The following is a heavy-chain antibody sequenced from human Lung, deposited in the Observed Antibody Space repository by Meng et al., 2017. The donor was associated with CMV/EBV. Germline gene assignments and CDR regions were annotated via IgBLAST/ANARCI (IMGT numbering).Heavy chain of an antibody. CDR3: ARRGLYGDWFDP. CDR1: GYTFSGYY. Sequence: ASXXVSXKASGYTFSGYYIQWVRQAPGQGLEWMGWINPNSGGTNYAQIFQGRVAMTRDMSITTAYMELSRLRSDDTAVYYCARRGLYGDWFDPWGQGNLVTVSS. D-gene: IGHD2-8*01. CDR2: INPNSGGT. J-gene: IGHJ5*02. V-gene: IGHV1-2*02.